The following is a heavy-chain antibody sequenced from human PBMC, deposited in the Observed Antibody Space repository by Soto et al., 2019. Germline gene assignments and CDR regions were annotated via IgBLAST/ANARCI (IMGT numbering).Heavy chain of an antibody. D-gene: IGHD4-17*01. CDR1: GYTFSSYA. CDR3: ARVIHGEYVLDY. V-gene: IGHV1-69*13. Sequence: GASVKVSCKASGYTFSSYAISWVRQAPGQGLEWMGGIIPIFGTANYAQKFQGRVTITADESTSTAYMELSSLRSEDTAVYYCARVIHGEYVLDYWGQGTLVTVSS. CDR2: IIPIFGTA. J-gene: IGHJ4*02.